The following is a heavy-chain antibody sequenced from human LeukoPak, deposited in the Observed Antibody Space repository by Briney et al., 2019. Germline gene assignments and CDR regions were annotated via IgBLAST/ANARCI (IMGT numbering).Heavy chain of an antibody. Sequence: SVKVSCKASGFTFTSSAVQWVRQARGQRLEWIGWIVVGSGNTNYAQKFQERVTITRDMSTSTAYMELSSLRSEDTAVYYCAADPAYYYDSSGSFARFDYWGQGTLVTVSS. J-gene: IGHJ4*02. D-gene: IGHD3-22*01. CDR3: AADPAYYYDSSGSFARFDY. CDR1: GFTFTSSA. CDR2: IVVGSGNT. V-gene: IGHV1-58*01.